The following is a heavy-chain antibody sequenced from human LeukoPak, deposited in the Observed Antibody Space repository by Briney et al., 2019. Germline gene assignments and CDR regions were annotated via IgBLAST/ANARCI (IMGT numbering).Heavy chain of an antibody. Sequence: ASVKVSCKASGSTFSSYAISWVRQAPGQGLEWMGRIIPIFGTANYAQKFQGRVTITTDESTSTAYMELSSLRSEDTAVYYCARDRNPNRIAADDAFDIWGQGTMVTVSS. V-gene: IGHV1-69*05. D-gene: IGHD6-13*01. CDR2: IIPIFGTA. CDR3: ARDRNPNRIAADDAFDI. J-gene: IGHJ3*02. CDR1: GSTFSSYA.